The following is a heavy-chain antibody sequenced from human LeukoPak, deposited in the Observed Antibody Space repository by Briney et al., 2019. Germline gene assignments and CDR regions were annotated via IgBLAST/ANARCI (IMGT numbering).Heavy chain of an antibody. J-gene: IGHJ5*02. CDR2: IYYSGST. Sequence: SETLSLTCAVYGGSFSGYYWSWIRQPPGKGLEWIGYIYYSGSTNYNPSLKSRVTISVDTSKNQFSLKLRSVTAADTAMYYCARPVRGPWGQGTLVTVSS. V-gene: IGHV4-59*12. CDR1: GGSFSGYY. CDR3: ARPVRGP.